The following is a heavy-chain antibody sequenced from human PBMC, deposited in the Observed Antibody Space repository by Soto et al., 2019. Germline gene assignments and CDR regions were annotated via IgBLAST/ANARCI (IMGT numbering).Heavy chain of an antibody. D-gene: IGHD1-20*01. CDR3: ARGGSLIRGRNCVDA. CDR2: YFDGGRT. J-gene: IGHJ5*02. CDR1: SVPLRAYS. Sequence: SETQSLTRHVSSVPLRAYSWSWPRPHPGKGLEWIGNYFDGGRTMYNPSLKSRVTISVDASKNLFSLELSSVTAADTSVYHCARGGSLIRGRNCVDAWGQGVPVTVSS. V-gene: IGHV4-59*12.